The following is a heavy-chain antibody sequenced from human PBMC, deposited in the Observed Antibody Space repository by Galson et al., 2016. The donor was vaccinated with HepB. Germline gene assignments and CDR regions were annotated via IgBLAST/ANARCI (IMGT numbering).Heavy chain of an antibody. CDR3: AKLSITNIRSGYYGFPNL. V-gene: IGHV3-23*01. Sequence: SLRLSCAASGFTFTTYAMSWVRQAPGKGLEWVASISGGGDNSFCADSVKGRFTISRDNSKNTVSLQMYSLRAEDTAVYYCAKLSITNIRSGYYGFPNLWGQGTLVTVSS. D-gene: IGHD3/OR15-3a*01. CDR2: ISGGGDNS. J-gene: IGHJ5*02. CDR1: GFTFTTYA.